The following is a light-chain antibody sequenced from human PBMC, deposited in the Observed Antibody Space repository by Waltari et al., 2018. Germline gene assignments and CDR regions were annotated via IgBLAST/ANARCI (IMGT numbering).Light chain of an antibody. CDR1: SSYVGGYNH. V-gene: IGLV2-14*03. J-gene: IGLJ1*01. CDR3: SSYSTSLTPYV. CDR2: DVS. Sequence: QSALTQPASVSGSPGQSITISCTGTSSYVGGYNHVSWYQQHPAKAPKLMIYDVSSRPSGVSNRFFGSKSGNTASLTISGLQAEDEAVYFCSSYSTSLTPYVFGPGTKVTVL.